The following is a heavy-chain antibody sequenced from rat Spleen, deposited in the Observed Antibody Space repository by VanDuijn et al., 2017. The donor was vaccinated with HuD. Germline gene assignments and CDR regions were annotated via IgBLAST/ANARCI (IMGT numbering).Heavy chain of an antibody. CDR2: VWANGNT. Sequence: QVQLKESGPGLVQPSQTLSLTCTVSGFSLPNYDVYWVRQPPGKGLEWMGAVWANGNTHYNSDLKSRLSISRDTSGNQVFLKMHSLQNEDTAIYFCTRSSPVDWYFDFWGPGTMVTVSS. J-gene: IGHJ1*01. CDR1: GFSLPNYD. V-gene: IGHV2-13*01. CDR3: TRSSPVDWYFDF.